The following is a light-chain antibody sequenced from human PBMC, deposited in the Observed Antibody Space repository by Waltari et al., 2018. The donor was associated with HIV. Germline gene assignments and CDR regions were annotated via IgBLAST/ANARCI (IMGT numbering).Light chain of an antibody. V-gene: IGLV1-47*01. CDR1: MFHIGSTL. Sequence: QSVLTQQPSASATPGQSVTTPCSGPMFHIGSTLTFCSHQFPGTPPNLLMYKNKKRFSGVPHRFSGSKSGPSASLAISGLRSEDEAVFYCAAWDDSLRGHVVFGGGTNLTV. CDR2: KNK. CDR3: AAWDDSLRGHVV. J-gene: IGLJ2*01.